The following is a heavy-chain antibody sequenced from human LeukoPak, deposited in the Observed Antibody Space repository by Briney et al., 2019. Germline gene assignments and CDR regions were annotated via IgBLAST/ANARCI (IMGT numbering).Heavy chain of an antibody. Sequence: GGSLRLSCAASGFTLSSYNMKWVRQAPGKGLEWVSSISYRSSDVEYADSVKGRFTISRDNTKKSLYLQMNSLRVEDTAVYYCAKGPLIEVAGTTWDYWGQGTLVTVSS. J-gene: IGHJ4*02. CDR2: ISYRSSDV. D-gene: IGHD6-19*01. CDR3: AKGPLIEVAGTTWDY. V-gene: IGHV3-21*04. CDR1: GFTLSSYN.